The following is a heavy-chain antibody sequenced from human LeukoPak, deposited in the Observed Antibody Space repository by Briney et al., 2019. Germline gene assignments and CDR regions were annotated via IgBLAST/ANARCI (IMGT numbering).Heavy chain of an antibody. V-gene: IGHV3-30*02. Sequence: GGSLRLSCAASGFTFSSYGMHWARQAPGKGLEWVAYIRYDGSNKYYADSVKGRFTISRDNSKKTLYLQMNSLRAEDTAVYYCARDQDIVVVPAARFDPWGQGTLVTVSS. CDR2: IRYDGSNK. CDR1: GFTFSSYG. D-gene: IGHD2-2*01. CDR3: ARDQDIVVVPAARFDP. J-gene: IGHJ5*02.